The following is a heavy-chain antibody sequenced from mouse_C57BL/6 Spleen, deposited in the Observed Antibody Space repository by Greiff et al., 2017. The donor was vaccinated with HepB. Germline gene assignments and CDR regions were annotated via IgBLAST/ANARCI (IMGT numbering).Heavy chain of an antibody. CDR2: IDPEDGET. CDR3: ARGDQLGPFDY. CDR1: GFNIKDYY. J-gene: IGHJ2*01. D-gene: IGHD4-1*02. V-gene: IGHV14-2*01. Sequence: VQLQQSGAELVKPGASVKLSCTASGFNIKDYYMHWVKQRTEQGLEWIGRIDPEDGETKYAPKFPGKATITADTSSNTAYLQLSSLTSEDTAVYYCARGDQLGPFDYWGQGTTLTVSS.